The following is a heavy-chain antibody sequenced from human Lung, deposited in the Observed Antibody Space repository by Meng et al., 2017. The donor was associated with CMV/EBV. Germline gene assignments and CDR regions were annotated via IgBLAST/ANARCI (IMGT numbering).Heavy chain of an antibody. V-gene: IGHV4-30-4*01. Sequence: SCTVSRDSMSSYGYNWSWIRQPPGEGLEWIGYIHSTGSTYYNPSLKGRITISIDTSRNQFPLELTSVTAADTAIYYCARVADPCVPYYFDFWGPGTLVTVSS. CDR2: IHSTGST. CDR3: ARVADPCVPYYFDF. D-gene: IGHD5/OR15-5a*01. J-gene: IGHJ4*02. CDR1: RDSMSSYGYN.